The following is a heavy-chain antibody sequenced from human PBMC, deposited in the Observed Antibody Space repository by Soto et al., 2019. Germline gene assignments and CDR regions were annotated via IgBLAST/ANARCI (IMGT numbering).Heavy chain of an antibody. CDR2: IIPMFGTA. Sequence: QVQLVQSGAEVKKPGSSVKVSCKASGSTLSNYAINWVRQAPGQGLEWMGGIIPMFGTANYAQKFQGRVTITAAGSTSTAYMELSSLRSEDTAVYYCARGGFSSSYRLDYWGHGTLVAVSS. V-gene: IGHV1-69*01. J-gene: IGHJ4*01. CDR1: GSTLSNYA. D-gene: IGHD6-6*01. CDR3: ARGGFSSSYRLDY.